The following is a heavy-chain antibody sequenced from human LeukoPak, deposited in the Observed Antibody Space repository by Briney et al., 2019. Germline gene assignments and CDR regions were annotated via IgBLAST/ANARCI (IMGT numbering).Heavy chain of an antibody. D-gene: IGHD1-7*01. Sequence: GASVKVSCKASGYTFTRYYMHWVRQAPGQGLEWMGWINPNSGGTNYAQKFQGRVTMTRDTSISTAYMELSRLRSDDTAVYYCARGHVQTRGYCYMDVWGKGTTVTVSS. CDR2: INPNSGGT. CDR1: GYTFTRYY. J-gene: IGHJ6*03. V-gene: IGHV1-2*02. CDR3: ARGHVQTRGYCYMDV.